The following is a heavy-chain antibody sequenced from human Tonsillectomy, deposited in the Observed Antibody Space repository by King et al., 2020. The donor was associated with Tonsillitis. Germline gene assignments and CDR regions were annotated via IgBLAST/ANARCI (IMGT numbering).Heavy chain of an antibody. CDR1: EFTFSSYA. CDR3: AKDIYGGNFERAFDY. D-gene: IGHD4-23*01. J-gene: IGHJ4*02. CDR2: ISGSGHTT. Sequence: VQLVESGGGLVQPGGSLRLSCAASEFTFSSYAMSWVRQAPGKGLEWVSAISGSGHTTYYADSVKGRFTISRDNSKNTLYLQMNSLRAEDTAVYFCAKDIYGGNFERAFDYWGQGTLVTVSS. V-gene: IGHV3-23*04.